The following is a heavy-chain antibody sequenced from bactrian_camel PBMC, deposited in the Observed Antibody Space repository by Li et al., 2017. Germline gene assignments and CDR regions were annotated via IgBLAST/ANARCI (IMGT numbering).Heavy chain of an antibody. V-gene: IGHV3S61*01. CDR2: ISVNGGT. CDR1: GFTFDDSD. D-gene: IGHD4*01. Sequence: HVQLVESGGGSVQAGGSLRLSCTASGFTFDDSDMGWYRQAPGDECRLVSEISVNGGTLYADSVKGRFTASQDSTKTTMYLQMNSLKPEDTAVYYCAPENADIATLTGFNCRGSDEGLGTQVTVS. J-gene: IGHJ4*01.